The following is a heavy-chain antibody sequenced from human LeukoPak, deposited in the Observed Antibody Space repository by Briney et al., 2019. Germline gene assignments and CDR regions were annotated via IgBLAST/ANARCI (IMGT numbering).Heavy chain of an antibody. CDR1: GGTFSSYA. CDR3: ARGYANNY. Sequence: SVKVSCKASGGTFSSYAISWVRQAPGQGLEWMGRIIPILGIADYAQKFQGRVTITADKSTSTAYMELSSLISEDTAVYYCARGYANNYWGQGTLVTVSS. D-gene: IGHD5-12*01. J-gene: IGHJ4*02. V-gene: IGHV1-69*04. CDR2: IIPILGIA.